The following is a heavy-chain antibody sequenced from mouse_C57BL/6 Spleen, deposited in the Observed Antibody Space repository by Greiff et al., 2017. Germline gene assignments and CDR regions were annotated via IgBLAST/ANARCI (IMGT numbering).Heavy chain of an antibody. V-gene: IGHV5-6*01. CDR3: ARQLFITTPGYFDV. CDR1: GFTFSSYG. D-gene: IGHD1-1*01. CDR2: ISSGGSYT. Sequence: EVMLVESGGDLVKPGGSLKLSCAASGFTFSSYGMSWVRQTPDKRLEWVATISSGGSYTYYPDSVKGRFTISRDNAKNTMYLQMSSLTSEDTAIYYCARQLFITTPGYFDVWGTGTTVTVSS. J-gene: IGHJ1*03.